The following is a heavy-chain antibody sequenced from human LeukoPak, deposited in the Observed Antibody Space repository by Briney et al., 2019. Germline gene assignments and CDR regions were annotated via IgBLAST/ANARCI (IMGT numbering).Heavy chain of an antibody. CDR3: ARGRVAGPNWFDP. CDR2: ISSSGSTI. J-gene: IGHJ5*02. CDR1: GFTFSSYP. V-gene: IGHV3-48*03. D-gene: IGHD6-19*01. Sequence: PGGSLRLSCDASGFTFSSYPMHWVRQAPGKGLEWVSYISSSGSTIYYADSVKGRFTISRDNAKNSLYLQMNSLRAEDTAVYYCARGRVAGPNWFDPWGQGTLVTVSS.